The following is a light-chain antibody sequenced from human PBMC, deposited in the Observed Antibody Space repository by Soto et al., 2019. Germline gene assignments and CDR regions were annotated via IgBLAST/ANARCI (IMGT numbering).Light chain of an antibody. V-gene: IGKV3-11*01. CDR2: DAS. CDR3: QQRSNWPWT. J-gene: IGKJ1*01. Sequence: EIVLTQSPATLSLSPGESATLSWRASQSVSSYLAWYQQKPGQAPRFLIYDASNRATGIPARFSGSGSGTDFTLTISSLEPEDFAVYYCQQRSNWPWTFGQGTKVEIK. CDR1: QSVSSY.